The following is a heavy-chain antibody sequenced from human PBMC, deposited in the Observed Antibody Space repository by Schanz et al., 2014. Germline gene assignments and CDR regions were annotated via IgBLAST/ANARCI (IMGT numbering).Heavy chain of an antibody. CDR3: AKHVRSLTGNDY. J-gene: IGHJ4*02. Sequence: QGQLVESGGGVVQPGRSLRLSCAASGFTFSSYAMHWVRQAPGKGLEWVAVMSYDGSNKYYADSVKGRFTISRDTPKNTLYVQMNSLRADDTAVYYCAKHVRSLTGNDYWGQGTLVTVSS. V-gene: IGHV3-30-3*02. CDR2: MSYDGSNK. CDR1: GFTFSSYA. D-gene: IGHD3-9*01.